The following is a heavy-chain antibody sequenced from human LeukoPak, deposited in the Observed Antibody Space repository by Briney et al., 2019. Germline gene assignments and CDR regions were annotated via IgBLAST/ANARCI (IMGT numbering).Heavy chain of an antibody. J-gene: IGHJ4*02. D-gene: IGHD1-26*01. Sequence: SETLSLTCAVYGESLSKYYWTWIRQSPGKELEWSGEINHRGSTNLNPSLKSRVTLSVDTSKHQFSLKLTSVTAADAAVYYCASSVGSTDYWGQGTLVTVSS. CDR1: GESLSKYY. CDR3: ASSVGSTDY. V-gene: IGHV4-34*01. CDR2: INHRGST.